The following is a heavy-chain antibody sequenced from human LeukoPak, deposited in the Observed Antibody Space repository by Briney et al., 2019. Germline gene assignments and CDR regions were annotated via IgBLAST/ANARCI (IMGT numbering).Heavy chain of an antibody. CDR2: ISGSGGTT. Sequence: GGSLRLSGAVSGITLSNYGMSRVRQGPGIGLEWVVGISGSGGTTNYADSAKGRLTICRDNSNNTVYLQMNGLRVGDTALYYCVNHVGSRWSNNRFDPWGQGTLVTVS. J-gene: IGHJ5*02. CDR3: VNHVGSRWSNNRFDP. D-gene: IGHD6-13*01. CDR1: GITLSNYG. V-gene: IGHV3-23*01.